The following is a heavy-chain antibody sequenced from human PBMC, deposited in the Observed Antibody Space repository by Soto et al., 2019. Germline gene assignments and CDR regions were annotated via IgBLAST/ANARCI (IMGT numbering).Heavy chain of an antibody. J-gene: IGHJ4*02. CDR3: TTSIFGVVTAH. V-gene: IGHV3-15*07. CDR2: IRSSSDGGTT. D-gene: IGHD3-3*01. Sequence: EVHLVESGGGVVTPGGSLTLSCAASGFTFANAWMNWVRQAPGKGLEWVGRIRSSSDGGTTDYAAPVKGRFTFSRVDSKNTLFLHMNSLKTEDTAVYYCTTSIFGVVTAHWGQGTLVTVS. CDR1: GFTFANAW.